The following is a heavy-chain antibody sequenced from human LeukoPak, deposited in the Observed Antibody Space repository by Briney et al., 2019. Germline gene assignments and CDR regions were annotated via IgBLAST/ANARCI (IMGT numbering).Heavy chain of an antibody. CDR3: ARDRDYYGSGSYSYYYYGMDV. CDR1: GGSISSYY. D-gene: IGHD3-10*01. V-gene: IGHV4-4*07. J-gene: IGHJ6*02. CDR2: IYTSGST. Sequence: SSETLSLTCTVSGGSISSYYWSWIRQPAGKGLEWIGRIYTSGSTNYNPSLKSRVTMSVDTSKNQFSLKLSSVTAADTAVYYCARDRDYYGSGSYSYYYYGMDVWGQGTTVTVSS.